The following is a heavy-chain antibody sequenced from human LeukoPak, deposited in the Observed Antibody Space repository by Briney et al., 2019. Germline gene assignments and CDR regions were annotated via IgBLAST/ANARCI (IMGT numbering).Heavy chain of an antibody. CDR2: IGGSGGDT. J-gene: IGHJ4*02. V-gene: IGHV3-23*01. CDR3: AKGYFGVDY. Sequence: GGSLRLSCAASGFTLSRYGMNWVRQAPGKGLEWVSTIGGSGGDTHYADSVKGRFTISRGNSESTLYLQMNSLRAEDTAVYYCAKGYFGVDYWGQGTLVTVSS. CDR1: GFTLSRYG. D-gene: IGHD3-16*01.